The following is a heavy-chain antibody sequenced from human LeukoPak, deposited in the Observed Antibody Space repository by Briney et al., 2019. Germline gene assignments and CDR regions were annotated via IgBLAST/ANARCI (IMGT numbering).Heavy chain of an antibody. CDR3: ARGPYYYGSSGYYSPAGDY. CDR2: INPNSGGT. J-gene: IGHJ4*02. Sequence: ASVKVSCKASGYTFTGYYMHWVRQAPGQGLEWMGWINPNSGGTNYAQKFQGRVTMTRDTSISTAYMELSRLRSDDTAVYYCARGPYYYGSSGYYSPAGDYWGQGTLVTVSS. CDR1: GYTFTGYY. D-gene: IGHD3-22*01. V-gene: IGHV1-2*02.